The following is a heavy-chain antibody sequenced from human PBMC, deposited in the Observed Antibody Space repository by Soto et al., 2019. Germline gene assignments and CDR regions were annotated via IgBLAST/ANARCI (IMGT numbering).Heavy chain of an antibody. CDR2: ILYDGSNK. CDR1: GFTFSSYG. Sequence: GGSLRLSCAASGFTFSSYGMHWVRQAPGKGLEWLSVILYDGSNKYYADSVKGRFTISRDNSKNTLYLQMNSLRAEDTAVYYCARDYDSSGYPRYYFDYWGQGTLVTVSS. D-gene: IGHD3-22*01. CDR3: ARDYDSSGYPRYYFDY. J-gene: IGHJ4*02. V-gene: IGHV3-33*01.